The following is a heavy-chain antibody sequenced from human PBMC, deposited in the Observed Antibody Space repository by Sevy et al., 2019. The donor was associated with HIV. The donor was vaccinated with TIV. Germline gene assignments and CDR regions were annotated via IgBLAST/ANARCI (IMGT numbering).Heavy chain of an antibody. CDR1: GYTFTGYY. V-gene: IGHV1-2*06. CDR2: INPNTGGT. D-gene: IGHD1-1*01. CDR3: VREEPTTGTTARYYYYGVDV. J-gene: IGHJ6*02. Sequence: ASVKVSCKASGYTFTGYYIHWVRQAPGQGLEWMGRINPNTGGTTYAQKFQGRVTMTRDTSINTAYMELSSLRSDDTAVYFCVREEPTTGTTARYYYYGVDVWGQGTTVTVSS.